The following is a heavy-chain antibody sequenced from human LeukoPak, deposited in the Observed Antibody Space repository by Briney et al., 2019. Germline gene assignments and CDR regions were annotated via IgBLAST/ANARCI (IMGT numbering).Heavy chain of an antibody. Sequence: SETLSLTCAVYGGSFSGYYLSWIRQPPGKGLEWIGEINHSGSTNYNPSHKIRVTISVDTSKFQFSLKLSSVTAADTAVYYCAGLIVATTYFDYWGQGTLVTVSS. D-gene: IGHD5-12*01. CDR3: AGLIVATTYFDY. CDR1: GGSFSGYY. CDR2: INHSGST. V-gene: IGHV4-34*01. J-gene: IGHJ4*02.